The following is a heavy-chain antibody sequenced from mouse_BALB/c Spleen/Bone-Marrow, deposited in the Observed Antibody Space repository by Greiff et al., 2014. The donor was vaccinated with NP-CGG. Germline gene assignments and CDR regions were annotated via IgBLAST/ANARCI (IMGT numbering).Heavy chain of an antibody. D-gene: IGHD4-1*01. V-gene: IGHV14-3*02. Sequence: ELVKPGASVKLSCTTSGFNIKDPYIHWVKQRPEQGLEWIGRIDPANYNTQYDPKFQGKATITADTPSNAAYLQLNSLTSEDTAVYYCATLTGTFDYWGQGTPVTVSA. J-gene: IGHJ3*01. CDR2: IDPANYNT. CDR3: ATLTGTFDY. CDR1: GFNIKDPY.